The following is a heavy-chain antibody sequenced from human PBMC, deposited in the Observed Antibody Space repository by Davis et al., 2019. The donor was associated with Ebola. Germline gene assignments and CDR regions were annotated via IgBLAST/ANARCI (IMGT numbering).Heavy chain of an antibody. V-gene: IGHV1-2*06. CDR3: ARELIVIMAAAGTGAGDYYYYGMDV. D-gene: IGHD6-13*01. Sequence: AASVKVSCKASGYTFTGYYMHWVRQAPGQGLEWMGRINPYTGDTIYAQKFQGRVTMTRDTSTSTVYMELSSLRSEDTAVYYCARELIVIMAAAGTGAGDYYYYGMDVWGQGTTVTVSS. CDR2: INPYTGDT. J-gene: IGHJ6*02. CDR1: GYTFTGYY.